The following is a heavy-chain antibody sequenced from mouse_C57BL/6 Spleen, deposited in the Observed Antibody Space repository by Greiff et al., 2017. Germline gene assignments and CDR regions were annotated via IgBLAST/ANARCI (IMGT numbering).Heavy chain of an antibody. CDR3: ARGVLRGYAMDY. J-gene: IGHJ4*01. CDR1: GYTFTSYW. V-gene: IGHV1-52*01. Sequence: QVQLKQPGAELVRPGSSVKLSCKASGYTFTSYWMHWVKQRPIQGLEWIGNIDPSDSETHYNQKFKDKATLTVDKSSSTAYMQLSSLTSEDSAVYYCARGVLRGYAMDYWGQGTSVTVSS. CDR2: IDPSDSET. D-gene: IGHD2-14*01.